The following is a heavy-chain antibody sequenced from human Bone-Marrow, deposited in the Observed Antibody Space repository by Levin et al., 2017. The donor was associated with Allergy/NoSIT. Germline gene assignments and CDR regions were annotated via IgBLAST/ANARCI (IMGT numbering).Heavy chain of an antibody. CDR3: ASSGWYRGY. J-gene: IGHJ4*02. CDR1: GGSFRGYY. CDR2: INHSGST. V-gene: IGHV4-34*01. Sequence: SQTLSLTCAVYGGSFRGYYWSWIRQPPGKGLEWIGEINHSGSTTYNPSLKSRVTISVDTSKNQFSLKLPSVTAADTAVYYWASSGWYRGYWGQGTLVTVSS. D-gene: IGHD6-19*01.